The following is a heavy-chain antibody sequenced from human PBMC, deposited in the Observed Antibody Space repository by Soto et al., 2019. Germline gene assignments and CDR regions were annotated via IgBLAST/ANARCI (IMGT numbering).Heavy chain of an antibody. V-gene: IGHV4-31*03. CDR3: ARRYGSAIDY. Sequence: SETLSLTCTVSGGSISSGGYYWSCIRQHPGKGLEWIGYIFYSGSTYYNPSLKSRLTISVDTSKNQFSLKLSSVTAADTAVYYCARRYGSAIDYWGQGTLVTVSS. CDR1: GGSISSGGYY. D-gene: IGHD1-26*01. CDR2: IFYSGST. J-gene: IGHJ4*02.